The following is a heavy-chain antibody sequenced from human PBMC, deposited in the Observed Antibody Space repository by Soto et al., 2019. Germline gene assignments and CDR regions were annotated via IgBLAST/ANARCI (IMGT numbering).Heavy chain of an antibody. CDR1: GFTFSTYA. CDR3: AIAYYYDTSGYNGY. CDR2: ISGSGGST. V-gene: IGHV3-23*01. Sequence: GGSLRLSCAASGFTFSTYAMSWVRQAPGEGLEWVSAISGSGGSTYYADSVKGRFAISRDNSKNTLYLQMNSLRAEDTAVYYCAIAYYYDTSGYNGYWGQGTLVTVSS. D-gene: IGHD3-22*01. J-gene: IGHJ4*02.